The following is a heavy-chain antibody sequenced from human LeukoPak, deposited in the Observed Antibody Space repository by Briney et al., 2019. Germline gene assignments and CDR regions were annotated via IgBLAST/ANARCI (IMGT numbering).Heavy chain of an antibody. CDR1: GFTFSNAW. CDR3: TTGSHIITT. J-gene: IGHJ3*01. CDR2: IRSKTDGGTT. V-gene: IGHV3-15*01. Sequence: GRSLRLSCAASGFTFSNAWMNWVRQAPGKGLEWVGRIRSKTDGGTTDYAAPVKGRFTISRDDSENSLYPHMNSLKTEDTAVYSCTTGSHIITTWGQGTMVTVSS. D-gene: IGHD3-22*01.